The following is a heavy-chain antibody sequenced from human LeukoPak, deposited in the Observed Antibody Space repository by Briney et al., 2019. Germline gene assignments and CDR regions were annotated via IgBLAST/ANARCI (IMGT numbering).Heavy chain of an antibody. D-gene: IGHD3-3*01. Sequence: TLSTNAMSWVRQPPGKGLEWIGSIYYSGSTYYNPSLKSRVTISVDTSKNQFSLKLSSVTAADTAVYYCARQAYYDFWSGYSQPYYYYGMDVWGQGTTVTVSS. CDR2: IYYSGST. J-gene: IGHJ6*02. CDR3: ARQAYYDFWSGYSQPYYYYGMDV. CDR1: TLSTNA. V-gene: IGHV4-39*01.